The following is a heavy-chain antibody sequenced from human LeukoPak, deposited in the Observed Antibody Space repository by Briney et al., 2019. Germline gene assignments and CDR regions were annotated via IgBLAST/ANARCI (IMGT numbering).Heavy chain of an antibody. D-gene: IGHD6-19*01. Sequence: PSQTLSLTCTVSGGSISSGDYYWSWIRQPPGKGLEWIGYIYYSGSTYYNPSLKSRVTISVDTSKNQFSLKLSSMTAADTAVYYCARETIAVAAPDYWGQGTLVTVSS. CDR2: IYYSGST. CDR3: ARETIAVAAPDY. J-gene: IGHJ4*02. CDR1: GGSISSGDYY. V-gene: IGHV4-30-4*08.